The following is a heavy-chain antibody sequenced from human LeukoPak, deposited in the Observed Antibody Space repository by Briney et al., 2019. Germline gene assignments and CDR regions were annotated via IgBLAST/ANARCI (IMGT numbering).Heavy chain of an antibody. CDR1: GFTFSDYY. V-gene: IGHV3-11*01. J-gene: IGHJ5*02. CDR3: AGDGVVPAAIRWKWFDP. Sequence: PGGSLRLSCAASGFTFSDYYMSWIRQAPGKGLEWVSYISSSGSTIYYADSVKGRFTISRDNAKNSLYLQMNSLRAEDTAVYYCAGDGVVPAAIRWKWFDPWGQGTLVTVSS. D-gene: IGHD2-2*01. CDR2: ISSSGSTI.